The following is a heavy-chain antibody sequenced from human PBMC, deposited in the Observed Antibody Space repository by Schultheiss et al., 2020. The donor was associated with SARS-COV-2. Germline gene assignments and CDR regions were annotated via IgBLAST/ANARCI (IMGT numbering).Heavy chain of an antibody. CDR2: ISGSGGTI. CDR3: ARDNTYLGPMDV. V-gene: IGHV3-11*01. D-gene: IGHD2/OR15-2a*01. Sequence: SLLLSCAASGLALSDHYMTWIRQAPGKGLEWVSYISGSGGTIYYADSLRGRFIISRDNAKNSLYLQMNSLSAEDSAVYYCARDNTYLGPMDVWGQGTTVTVSS. J-gene: IGHJ6*02. CDR1: GLALSDHY.